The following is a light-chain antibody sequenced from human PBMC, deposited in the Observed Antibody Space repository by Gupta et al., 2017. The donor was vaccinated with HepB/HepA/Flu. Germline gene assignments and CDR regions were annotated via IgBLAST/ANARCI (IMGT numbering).Light chain of an antibody. J-gene: IGKJ4*01. CDR2: VAS. CDR1: QYMNNH. CDR3: QQSYSSPFT. V-gene: IGKV1-39*01. Sequence: DIQMTQSPSSLSASVGDRVTITCRASQYMNNHLNWYQQKPGKAPNLLIYVASSVQSGVPSRFSGSGSGTEFTLTISRLQPEDVATYYCQQSYSSPFTFGGGTKVEIK.